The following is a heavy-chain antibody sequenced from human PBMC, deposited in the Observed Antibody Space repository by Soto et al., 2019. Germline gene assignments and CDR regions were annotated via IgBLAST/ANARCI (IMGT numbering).Heavy chain of an antibody. J-gene: IGHJ4*02. V-gene: IGHV3-23*01. D-gene: IGHD1-26*01. CDR3: AREGPVGPYVAD. CDR1: GFMFSSYA. Sequence: GGSLRLSCAASGFMFSSYAMRWVRQAPGVGLEWVSAVSGNGGKTYYADSVKGRFTISRDNSRNTLSLQMDSLRVEDAAVYYCAREGPVGPYVADWGQGTLVTVSS. CDR2: VSGNGGKT.